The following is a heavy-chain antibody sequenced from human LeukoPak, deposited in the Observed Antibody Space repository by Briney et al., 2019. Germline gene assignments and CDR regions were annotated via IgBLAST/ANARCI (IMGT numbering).Heavy chain of an antibody. CDR2: INPNSGGT. J-gene: IGHJ4*02. V-gene: IGHV1-2*06. CDR3: ARVTTLDILGKFQAGVRGVDY. CDR1: GYTFTGYY. Sequence: ASVKVSCKASGYTFTGYYMHWVRQAPGQGLEWMGRINPNSGGTNYAQKFQGRVTMTRDTSISTAYMELSRLRSDDTAVYYCARVTTLDILGKFQAGVRGVDYWGQGTLVTVSS. D-gene: IGHD3-10*01.